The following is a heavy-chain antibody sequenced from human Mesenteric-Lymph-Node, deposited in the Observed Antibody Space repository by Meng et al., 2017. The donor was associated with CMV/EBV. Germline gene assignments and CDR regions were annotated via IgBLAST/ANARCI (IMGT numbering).Heavy chain of an antibody. CDR3: ARVLPVDCSSTSCSPGYYYYGMDV. CDR1: RGTLRRYA. V-gene: IGHV1-69*10. D-gene: IGHD2-2*01. J-gene: IGHJ6*02. CDR2: TIPILGIA. Sequence: SSEASRGTLRRYAVSRGRQAPGQGREWRSGTIPILGIANYAQKFQGRVTMTTDTSTSTAYMELRRLRSDDTAVYYCARVLPVDCSSTSCSPGYYYYGMDVWGQGTTVTVSS.